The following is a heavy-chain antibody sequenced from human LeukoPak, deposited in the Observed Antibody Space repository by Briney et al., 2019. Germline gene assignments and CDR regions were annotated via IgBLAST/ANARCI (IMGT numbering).Heavy chain of an antibody. V-gene: IGHV4-38-2*02. CDR1: GYSISSGYD. J-gene: IGHJ5*02. CDR3: ARGRFTMVRGVHPRWFDP. CDR2: IYHSGST. D-gene: IGHD3-10*01. Sequence: SETLSLTCSVSGYSISSGYDWGWIRQPPGKGLEWIGNIYHSGSTYYNPSLKSRVTISVDTSKNQFSLKLSSVTAADTAVYYCARGRFTMVRGVHPRWFDPWGQGTLVTVSS.